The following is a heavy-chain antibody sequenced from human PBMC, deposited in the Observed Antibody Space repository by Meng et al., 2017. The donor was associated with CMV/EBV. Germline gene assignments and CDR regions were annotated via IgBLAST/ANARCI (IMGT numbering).Heavy chain of an antibody. D-gene: IGHD6-13*01. CDR2: IIHILGIA. CDR1: GGTFSSYA. V-gene: IGHV1-69*10. Sequence: SVKVSCKASGGTFSSYAISWVRQAPGQGLEWMGGIIHILGIANYAQKFQGRVTITADKSTSTAYMELSSLRSEDTAVYYCARNKAGIAAAGTTFDYYYYGMDVWGQGTTVTVSS. J-gene: IGHJ6*02. CDR3: ARNKAGIAAAGTTFDYYYYGMDV.